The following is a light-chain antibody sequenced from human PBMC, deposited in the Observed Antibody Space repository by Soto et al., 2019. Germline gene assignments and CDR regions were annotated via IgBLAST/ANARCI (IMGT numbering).Light chain of an antibody. CDR3: SSYTTTYTVV. Sequence: QAVVTQPASVSGSPGQSITISCTGTSSDVGGYHYVSWYQQHPGKAPKLMIYEVTNRPTGVSNRFSASKSGNTASLTISGLQAEDEAHYYCSSYTTTYTVVFGGGTKVTVL. CDR1: SSDVGGYHY. V-gene: IGLV2-14*01. CDR2: EVT. J-gene: IGLJ2*01.